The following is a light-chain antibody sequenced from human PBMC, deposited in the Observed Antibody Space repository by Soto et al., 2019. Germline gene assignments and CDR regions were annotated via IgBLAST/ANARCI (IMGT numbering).Light chain of an antibody. J-gene: IGLJ2*01. CDR2: EGS. CDR3: CSYAGSSTLV. CDR1: SSDVGSYNL. V-gene: IGLV2-23*01. Sequence: SITCTGTSSDVGSYNLVSWYQQHPGKAPKLMIYEGSKRPSGVSNRFSGSKSGNTASLTISGLQAEDEADYYCCSYAGSSTLVFGGGTKVTVL.